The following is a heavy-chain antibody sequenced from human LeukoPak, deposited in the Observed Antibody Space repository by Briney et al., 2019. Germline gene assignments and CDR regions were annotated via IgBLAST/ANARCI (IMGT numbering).Heavy chain of an antibody. CDR3: ARGGYDILTGPGYFGY. CDR2: IIPILGIA. J-gene: IGHJ4*02. CDR1: GGTFSSYA. D-gene: IGHD3-9*01. V-gene: IGHV1-69*04. Sequence: ASVKVSFKASGGTFSSYAISWVRQAPGQGLEWMGRIIPILGIANYAQKFQGRVTITADKSTSTAYMELSSLRSEDTAVYYCARGGYDILTGPGYFGYWGQGTLVTVSS.